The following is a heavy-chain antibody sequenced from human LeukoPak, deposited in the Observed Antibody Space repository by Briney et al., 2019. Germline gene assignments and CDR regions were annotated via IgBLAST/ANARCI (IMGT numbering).Heavy chain of an antibody. CDR1: GFTFSSYG. CDR2: IRYDGSNK. Sequence: GGSLRLSCAASGFTFSSYGMHWVRQAPGKGLEWVAFIRYDGSNKYYADSVKGRFTISRDNSKNTLYLQMNSLRAEDTAVYYCARDRGSSWYGGAIDYWGQGTLVTVSS. CDR3: ARDRGSSWYGGAIDY. J-gene: IGHJ4*02. D-gene: IGHD6-13*01. V-gene: IGHV3-30*02.